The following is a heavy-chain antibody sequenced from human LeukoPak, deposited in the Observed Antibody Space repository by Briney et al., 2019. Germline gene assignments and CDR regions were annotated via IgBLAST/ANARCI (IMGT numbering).Heavy chain of an antibody. CDR1: GGSISSYC. J-gene: IGHJ3*02. V-gene: IGHV4-59*08. D-gene: IGHD3-3*01. CDR2: IYYSGST. CDR3: ARHAPYYDFWSGYDAFDI. Sequence: SETLSLTCTVSGGSISSYCWSWIRQPPGKGLEWIGYIYYSGSTNYNPSLKSRVTISVDTSKNQFSLKLSSVTAADTAVYYCARHAPYYDFWSGYDAFDIWGQGTMVTVSS.